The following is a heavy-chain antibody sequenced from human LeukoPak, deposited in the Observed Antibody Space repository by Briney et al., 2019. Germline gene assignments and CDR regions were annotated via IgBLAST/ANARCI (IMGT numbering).Heavy chain of an antibody. J-gene: IGHJ4*02. CDR1: GGSISSSSYY. V-gene: IGHV4-39*07. CDR3: ARDLGSGSYLYYFDY. CDR2: IYYSGST. D-gene: IGHD1-26*01. Sequence: SETLSLTCTVSGGSISSSSYYWGWIRQPPGKGLEWIGSIYYSGSTYYNPSLKSRVTISVDTSKNQFSLKLSSVTAADTAVYYCARDLGSGSYLYYFDYWGQGTLVTVSS.